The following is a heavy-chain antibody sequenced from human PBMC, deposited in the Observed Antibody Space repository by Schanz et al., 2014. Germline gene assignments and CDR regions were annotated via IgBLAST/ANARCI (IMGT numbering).Heavy chain of an antibody. J-gene: IGHJ5*02. Sequence: QVHLVQSGAEVKRPGASVKVSCKASEYSFTSYSMHWVRQAPGQSLEWMGWISAYNGNTKYPQKVQGRVTMTADTSTNTAYMELRSLRSDDTAVYYCAKAEYDILTDSYSRLDPWGQGTLVTVSS. CDR2: ISAYNGNT. CDR1: EYSFTSYS. V-gene: IGHV1-3*01. CDR3: AKAEYDILTDSYSRLDP. D-gene: IGHD3-9*01.